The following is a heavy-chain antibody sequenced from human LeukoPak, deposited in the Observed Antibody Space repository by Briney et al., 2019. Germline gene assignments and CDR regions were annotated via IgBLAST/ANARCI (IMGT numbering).Heavy chain of an antibody. J-gene: IGHJ6*03. CDR2: ISSSGSTI. CDR1: GFTFSSYE. D-gene: IGHD6-19*01. CDR3: ARRIAVAGKGYYYMDV. Sequence: GGSLRLSCAASGFTFSSYEMNWVRQAPGKGLEWVSYISSSGSTIYYADSVKGRFTISRDNAKNSLYLQMNSLRAEDTAVYYCARRIAVAGKGYYYMDVWGKGTTVTISS. V-gene: IGHV3-48*03.